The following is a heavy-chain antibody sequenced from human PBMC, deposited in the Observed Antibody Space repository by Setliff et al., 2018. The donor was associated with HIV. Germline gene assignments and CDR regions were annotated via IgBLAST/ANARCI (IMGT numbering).Heavy chain of an antibody. CDR2: LNSGAV. V-gene: IGHV3-48*01. J-gene: IGHJ4*02. CDR3: ARDRGGSYTPLDF. D-gene: IGHD1-26*01. Sequence: GGSLRLSCAASGFTFSSYSMYWVRQAPGKGLMWVSRLNSGAVTYADSVKGRFTISRDNARNSLYLQLNSLRAEDTAVYYCARDRGGSYTPLDFWGQGTLVTVSS. CDR1: GFTFSSYS.